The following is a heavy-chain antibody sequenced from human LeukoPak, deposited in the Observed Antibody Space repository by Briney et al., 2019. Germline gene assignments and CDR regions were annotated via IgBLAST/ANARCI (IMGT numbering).Heavy chain of an antibody. Sequence: ASVKVSCKASGYTFTSSDINWVRQATGQGLEWMGWMNTNNGNTGYAQEFQGRVTMTRNTSISTAYMELSSLTSEDTAVYYCARAGGGSSWYSVLDYWGQGTLVTVSS. CDR2: MNTNNGNT. V-gene: IGHV1-8*01. CDR3: ARAGGGSSWYSVLDY. D-gene: IGHD6-13*01. CDR1: GYTFTSSD. J-gene: IGHJ4*02.